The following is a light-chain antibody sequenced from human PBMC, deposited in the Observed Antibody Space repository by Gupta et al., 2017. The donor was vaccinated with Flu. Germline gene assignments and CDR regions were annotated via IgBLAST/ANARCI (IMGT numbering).Light chain of an antibody. CDR1: SSDVGGYYF. CDR3: CSHEGIHNFLV. CDR2: DVT. Sequence: QSALTQPRSVSGSPGQSVTISCTGTSSDVGGYYFVSWYQQHPATAPKLMSYDVTKRPSGVPDRFSGSKSGTTASLTITGLQAEDEADYYCCSHEGIHNFLVFGRGTKLTVL. J-gene: IGLJ2*01. V-gene: IGLV2-11*01.